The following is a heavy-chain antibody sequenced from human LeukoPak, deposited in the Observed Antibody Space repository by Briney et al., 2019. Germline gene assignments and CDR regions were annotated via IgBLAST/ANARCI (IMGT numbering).Heavy chain of an antibody. D-gene: IGHD2-15*01. V-gene: IGHV3-11*01. CDR3: ARLRGGTGHDAFDI. Sequence: PGGSQRLFCAASGFTFSNAWTSWARHAPGKGLEWVSYISSSGSNIYYTDSVKGRFTISRDNAKHSLYLQINRQSGADAAVYFCARLRGGTGHDAFDIWGQGTMVTVSS. CDR2: ISSSGSNI. CDR1: GFTFSNAW. J-gene: IGHJ3*02.